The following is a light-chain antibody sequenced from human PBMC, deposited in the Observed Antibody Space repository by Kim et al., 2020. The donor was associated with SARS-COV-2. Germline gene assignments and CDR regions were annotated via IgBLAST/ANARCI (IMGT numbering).Light chain of an antibody. CDR1: QSVSSN. CDR2: GAS. V-gene: IGKV3-15*01. CDR3: QQYNYWPPYT. Sequence: VSRGERATLSCRASQSVSSNLAWYQQKPGQAPRLLIYGASTRATGISARFSGSGSGTEFTLTISSLQSEDFAVYYCQQYNYWPPYTFGQGTKL. J-gene: IGKJ2*01.